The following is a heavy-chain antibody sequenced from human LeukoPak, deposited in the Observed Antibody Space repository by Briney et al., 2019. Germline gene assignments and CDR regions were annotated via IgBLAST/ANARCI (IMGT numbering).Heavy chain of an antibody. J-gene: IGHJ3*02. CDR1: GFNFSTYS. Sequence: SRGSLRLSCAASGFNFSTYSMNWVRQAPGKGLEWLSYISSTSSTIYYADSVKGRFTISRDNAMNSLHLQTNSLRAEDTALYYCARLGQGVAFDAFDIWGQGTMVTVSS. D-gene: IGHD3-10*01. CDR2: ISSTSSTI. CDR3: ARLGQGVAFDAFDI. V-gene: IGHV3-48*04.